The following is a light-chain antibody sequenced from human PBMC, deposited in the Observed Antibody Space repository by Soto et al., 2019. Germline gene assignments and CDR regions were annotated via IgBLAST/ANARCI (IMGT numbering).Light chain of an antibody. CDR2: ATS. V-gene: IGKV1-27*01. Sequence: DVQMTQSPSSLSAFVGDRVTITCRARQGIDPYLAWFQQKPGKVPKLLIYATSTLQSGVPSRFSGSGSGTDFTLTINSLQPEDVGTYYGQKYNSAPLTFGGGTKVEIK. J-gene: IGKJ4*01. CDR1: QGIDPY. CDR3: QKYNSAPLT.